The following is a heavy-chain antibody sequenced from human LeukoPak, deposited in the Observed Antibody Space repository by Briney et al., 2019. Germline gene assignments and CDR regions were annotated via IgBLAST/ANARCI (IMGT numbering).Heavy chain of an antibody. V-gene: IGHV3-7*01. CDR2: IREDGGHT. D-gene: IGHD1-26*01. J-gene: IGHJ6*03. Sequence: GGSLRLSCVTSRFTFTNHWMSWVRQAPGKGLEWVANIREDGGHTNYVDSVKGRFTISRDNAKNSLFLQMNSLGPEDTAVYFCARDPYSGSYGSYYYYYMDVWGKGTTVTVSS. CDR1: RFTFTNHW. CDR3: ARDPYSGSYGSYYYYYMDV.